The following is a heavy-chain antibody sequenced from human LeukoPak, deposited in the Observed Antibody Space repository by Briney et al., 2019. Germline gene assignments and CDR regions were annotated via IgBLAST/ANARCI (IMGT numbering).Heavy chain of an antibody. CDR3: AREGVGGAYGMDV. D-gene: IGHD2-21*01. J-gene: IGHJ6*02. Sequence: ASVKVSCKASGYTFAAYYIHWVRQAPGQGLEWMGWVNPNGGGTNYAQEFKDRVTMTRDTSISTAYMELSSLQSDDTAVYYCAREGVGGAYGMDVWGQGTTVTVSS. CDR1: GYTFAAYY. V-gene: IGHV1-2*02. CDR2: VNPNGGGT.